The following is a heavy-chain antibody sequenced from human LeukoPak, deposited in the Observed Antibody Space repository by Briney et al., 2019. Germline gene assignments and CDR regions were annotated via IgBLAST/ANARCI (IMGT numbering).Heavy chain of an antibody. J-gene: IGHJ6*03. V-gene: IGHV4-61*02. D-gene: IGHD3-9*01. CDR2: IYSSGST. CDR1: GGSISSGSYY. CDR3: ARDRRLISDILTGYYRTEYYYYMDV. Sequence: SQTLSLTCTVSGGSISSGSYYWTWIRQRAGKGLEWIGRIYSSGSTNYNPSLKSRVTISVDTSKNQFSLKLSSVTAADTAVYYCARDRRLISDILTGYYRTEYYYYMDVWGKGTTVTISS.